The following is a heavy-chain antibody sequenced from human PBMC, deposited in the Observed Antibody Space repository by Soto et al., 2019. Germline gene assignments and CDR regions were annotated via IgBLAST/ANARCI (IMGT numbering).Heavy chain of an antibody. CDR1: GFTFSSYG. V-gene: IGHV3-30*18. Sequence: HPGGSLRLSCAASGFTFSSYGMHWVRQAPGKGLEWVAVISYDGSNKYYADSVKGRFTISRDNSKNTLYLQMNSLRAEDTAVYYCAKDAVVKLHLKRGWYIDLSGRGTLVTVST. D-gene: IGHD2-15*01. CDR2: ISYDGSNK. J-gene: IGHJ2*01. CDR3: AKDAVVKLHLKRGWYIDL.